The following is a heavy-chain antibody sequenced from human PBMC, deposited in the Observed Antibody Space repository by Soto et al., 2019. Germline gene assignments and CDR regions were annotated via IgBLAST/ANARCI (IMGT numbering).Heavy chain of an antibody. D-gene: IGHD3-22*01. J-gene: IGHJ4*02. Sequence: SETLSLTCAVSGGSISSGGYSWSWIRQPPGKGLEWIGYIYHSGSTYYNPSLKSRVTISVDRSKNQFSLKLSSVTAADTAVYYCASTYYYDSSGYHRAYYFDYWGQGTLVTVSS. V-gene: IGHV4-30-2*01. CDR3: ASTYYYDSSGYHRAYYFDY. CDR1: GGSISSGGYS. CDR2: IYHSGST.